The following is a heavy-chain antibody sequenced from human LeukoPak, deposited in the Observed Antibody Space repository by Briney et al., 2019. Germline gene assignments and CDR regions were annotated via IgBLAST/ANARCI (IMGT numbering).Heavy chain of an antibody. V-gene: IGHV1-24*01. CDR3: ARDVGGVLVQQQLVLYYYYYMDV. CDR1: GYTLSELS. D-gene: IGHD6-13*01. J-gene: IGHJ6*03. Sequence: GGSAKDSCKVSGYTLSELSMHWGPPAPGKRLEWMGGLEPEEGETIYAQKFQGRVTMTENTPTDTACMEVSSLRSEDTAVYCCARDVGGVLVQQQLVLYYYYYMDVWGKGTTVTISS. CDR2: LEPEEGET.